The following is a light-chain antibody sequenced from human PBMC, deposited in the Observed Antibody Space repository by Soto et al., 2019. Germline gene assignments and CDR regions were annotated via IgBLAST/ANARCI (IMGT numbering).Light chain of an antibody. V-gene: IGKV1-6*01. CDR3: LQDYSYPWT. Sequence: AIQMTQSPSSLSASVGDRVTITCRASQGIRNDLGRYQQKPGKAPKLLIYAASSLQSGVPSKLSGSGSGTDFTLTINSLQPEDFATYYCLQDYSYPWTFGQGTKVEI. CDR2: AAS. J-gene: IGKJ1*01. CDR1: QGIRND.